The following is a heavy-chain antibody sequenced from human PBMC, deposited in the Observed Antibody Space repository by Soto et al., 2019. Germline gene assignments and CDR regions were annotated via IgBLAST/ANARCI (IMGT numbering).Heavy chain of an antibody. Sequence: QVHLVQSGGEVQKPGASVKISCKTSGYTFSSFGVTWVRQAPGQGLEWMGWISAYNGNTKYARNLQDRVTLTTDTSTTTVHMELRNLRSDDTATYFCARDYTSSWVQLDYWGQGIPVTVSS. V-gene: IGHV1-18*01. CDR3: ARDYTSSWVQLDY. CDR2: ISAYNGNT. D-gene: IGHD3-16*01. CDR1: GYTFSSFG. J-gene: IGHJ4*02.